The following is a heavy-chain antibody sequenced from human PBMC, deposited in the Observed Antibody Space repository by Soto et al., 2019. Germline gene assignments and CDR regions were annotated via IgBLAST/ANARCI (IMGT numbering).Heavy chain of an antibody. CDR2: IYSGGTT. V-gene: IGHV3-53*02. CDR1: GFTVIRDY. Sequence: EEQLVETGGGLIQPGGSLRLSCAVSGFTVIRDYMNWVRQAPGKGLEWVSVIYSGGTTYHAHSVKGRFTISRDNSGNTLCLQMNSLRAEDTAMYYCARSTEWNAFDLWGQGTMVTVSS. J-gene: IGHJ3*01. CDR3: ARSTEWNAFDL. D-gene: IGHD3-3*01.